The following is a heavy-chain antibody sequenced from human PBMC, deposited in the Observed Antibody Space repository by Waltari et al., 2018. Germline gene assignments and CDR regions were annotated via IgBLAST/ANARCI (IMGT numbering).Heavy chain of an antibody. CDR1: GFTFSSYA. D-gene: IGHD6-13*01. Sequence: QVQLVESGGGVVQPGRSLRLSCAASGFTFSSYAMHWVRQAPGKGLEWVAVISDDGSNKYYADSVKGRFTISRDNSKNTLYLQMNSLRAEDTAVYYCAREGKAAAGTHWFDPWGQGTLVTVSS. J-gene: IGHJ5*02. V-gene: IGHV3-30-3*01. CDR3: AREGKAAAGTHWFDP. CDR2: ISDDGSNK.